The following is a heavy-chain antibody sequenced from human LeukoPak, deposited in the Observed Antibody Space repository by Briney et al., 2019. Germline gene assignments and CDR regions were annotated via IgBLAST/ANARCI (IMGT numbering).Heavy chain of an antibody. D-gene: IGHD5-24*01. CDR1: GFSFSSYT. J-gene: IGHJ3*02. CDR3: ARVRDGYNDAYDI. CDR2: ISGGGDTT. V-gene: IGHV3-23*01. Sequence: GGSLRLSCSASGFSFSSYTMTWVRQAPGKGPEWVSIISGGGDTTFYTDSVKGRFTISRDNSKNTLYLQMKSLRAEDTAVYYCARVRDGYNDAYDIWGQGTMVTVTS.